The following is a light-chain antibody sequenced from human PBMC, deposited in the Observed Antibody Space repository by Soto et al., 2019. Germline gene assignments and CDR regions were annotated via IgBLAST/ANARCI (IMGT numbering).Light chain of an antibody. V-gene: IGLV4-69*01. CDR2: LNSDGSH. CDR1: SGHSSYA. CDR3: QTWGTGIHV. J-gene: IGLJ1*01. Sequence: QAVVTQSPSASASRGASVKLTCTLSSGHSSYAIAWHQQQPEKGPRYLMKLNSDGSHFKGDGIPDRFSGSSSGAERYLTISSLQSEDEADYYCQTWGTGIHVFGTGTQLTVL.